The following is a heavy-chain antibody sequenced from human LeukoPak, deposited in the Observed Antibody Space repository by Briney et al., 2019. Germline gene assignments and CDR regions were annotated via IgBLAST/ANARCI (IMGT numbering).Heavy chain of an antibody. CDR2: ISSSRGYI. CDR1: GFTFSNYN. V-gene: IGHV3-21*01. D-gene: IGHD2-15*01. J-gene: IGHJ3*02. Sequence: GGSLRLSCAASGFTFSNYNMNWVRQAPGKGLEWVSFISSSRGYINYADSVKGRFTISRDNAKNSLYLQINSLRAEDTAVYYCARTYCSGGSCYSGAFGIWGQGTIVTVSS. CDR3: ARTYCSGGSCYSGAFGI.